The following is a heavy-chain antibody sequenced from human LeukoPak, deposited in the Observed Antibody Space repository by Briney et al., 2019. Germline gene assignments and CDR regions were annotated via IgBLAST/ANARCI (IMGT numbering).Heavy chain of an antibody. J-gene: IGHJ6*02. D-gene: IGHD3-9*01. V-gene: IGHV1-8*01. CDR3: ARGPVLRYFDWLPITSYYYYGMDV. CDR2: MNPNSGNT. CDR1: GYTFTSYD. Sequence: ASVKVSCKASGYTFTSYDINWVRQATGRGLEWMGWMNPNSGNTGYAQKFQGRVTMTRNTSISTAYMELSSLRSEDTAVYCCARGPVLRYFDWLPITSYYYYGMDVWGQGTTVTVSS.